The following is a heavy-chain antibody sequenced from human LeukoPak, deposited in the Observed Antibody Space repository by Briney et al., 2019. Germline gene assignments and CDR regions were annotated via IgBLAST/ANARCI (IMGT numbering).Heavy chain of an antibody. V-gene: IGHV3-23*01. Sequence: GVSLRLSCAASGFTFSSYAMSWVRQAPGKGLEWVSAISGSGGSTYYADSVKGRFTISRDNSKNTLYLQMDSLRAEDTAVYYCAKVSRYGSVGSFYYYYGMDVWGQGTTVTVSS. D-gene: IGHD3-10*01. CDR1: GFTFSSYA. CDR3: AKVSRYGSVGSFYYYYGMDV. J-gene: IGHJ6*02. CDR2: ISGSGGST.